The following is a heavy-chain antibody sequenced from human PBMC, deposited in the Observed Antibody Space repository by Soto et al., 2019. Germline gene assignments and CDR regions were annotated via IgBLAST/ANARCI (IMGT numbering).Heavy chain of an antibody. V-gene: IGHV4-59*01. D-gene: IGHD5-18*01. J-gene: IGHJ4*02. CDR3: ARDKGYRYGYPLGF. CDR2: IYYNGST. CDR1: GGSINSYY. Sequence: SETLSLTCTVSGGSINSYYWSWIRQPPGKGLEWIGYIYYNGSTKYNPSLKSRVTISVDTSKNQFSLKLSSVTAADTAVYYCARDKGYRYGYPLGFWGQGTLVTVSS.